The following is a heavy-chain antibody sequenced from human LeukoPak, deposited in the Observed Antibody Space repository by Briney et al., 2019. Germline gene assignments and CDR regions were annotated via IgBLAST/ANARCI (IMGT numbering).Heavy chain of an antibody. CDR3: AAESSLDHYYYGMDV. CDR1: GYTFTTYG. J-gene: IGHJ6*01. CDR2: ISAYNGNT. V-gene: IGHV1-18*01. Sequence: ASVKVSCKASGYTFTTYGISWVRQAPGQGLEWMGWISAYNGNTNYAPKVQGRVTMTTDASTSTAYMELSSLRSEDTAVYYCAAESSLDHYYYGMDVWGQGTTVTVSS.